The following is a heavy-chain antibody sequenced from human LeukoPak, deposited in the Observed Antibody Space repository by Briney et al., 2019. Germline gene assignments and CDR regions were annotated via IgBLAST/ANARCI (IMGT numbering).Heavy chain of an antibody. CDR3: ARHLSGSGMMHYIDY. V-gene: IGHV4-39*01. D-gene: IGHD3-16*01. Sequence: WVRQSPGKGLEWIGSIYYSGSSYYNPSLQSRVSISVDTSKNHISLKLFSLTAADTALYYCARHLSGSGMMHYIDYWGQGNLVTVSS. CDR2: IYYSGSS. J-gene: IGHJ4*01.